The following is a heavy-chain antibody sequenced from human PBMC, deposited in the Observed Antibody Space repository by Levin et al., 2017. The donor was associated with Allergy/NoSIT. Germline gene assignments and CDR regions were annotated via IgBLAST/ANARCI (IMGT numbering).Heavy chain of an antibody. Sequence: GESLKISCKASGYIFTAYYMHWVRQAPGQGLEWLGWIVTNNGGTNYARTFQGRVTMTRDTSINTAYMELSRLTSDDTAVYYCARGGPYHGFECWGQGTLVSVAS. CDR2: IVTNNGGT. V-gene: IGHV1-2*02. CDR1: GYIFTAYY. J-gene: IGHJ3*01. D-gene: IGHD3-16*01. CDR3: ARGGPYHGFEC.